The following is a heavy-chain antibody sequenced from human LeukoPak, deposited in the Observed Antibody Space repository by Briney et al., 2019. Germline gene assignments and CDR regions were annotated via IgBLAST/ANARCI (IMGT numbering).Heavy chain of an antibody. CDR2: ISYDGSNK. CDR1: GFTFSSYA. J-gene: IGHJ4*02. Sequence: GGSLRLSCAASGFTFSSYAMHWVRQAPGKGLEWVAVISYDGSNKYYADSVKGRFTISRDNSKNTLYLQMNSLRAEDTAVYYCAKDSRFLEWLLYYWGQGTLVTVSS. CDR3: AKDSRFLEWLLYY. D-gene: IGHD3-3*01. V-gene: IGHV3-30-3*01.